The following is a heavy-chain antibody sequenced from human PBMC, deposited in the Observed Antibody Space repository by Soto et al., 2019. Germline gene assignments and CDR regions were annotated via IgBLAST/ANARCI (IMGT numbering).Heavy chain of an antibody. CDR3: ARALTYYYDSSGYGSYWYFDL. V-gene: IGHV3-48*02. J-gene: IGHJ2*01. Sequence: EVQLVESGGGLVQPGGSLRLSCAASGFTFSSYSMNWVRQAPGKGLEWVSYISSSSSTIYYADSVKGRFTISRDNAKNSLYLQMNSLRDEDTAVYYCARALTYYYDSSGYGSYWYFDLWGRGTLVTVSS. D-gene: IGHD3-22*01. CDR2: ISSSSSTI. CDR1: GFTFSSYS.